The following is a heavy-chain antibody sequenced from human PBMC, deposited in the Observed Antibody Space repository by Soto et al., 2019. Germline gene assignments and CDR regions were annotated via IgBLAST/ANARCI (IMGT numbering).Heavy chain of an antibody. V-gene: IGHV3-23*01. CDR1: GFTFSSYA. D-gene: IGHD3-22*01. CDR3: AKGTYYYDSSGYGYFDY. J-gene: IGHJ4*02. CDR2: ISGSGGST. Sequence: GSLRLSCAASGFTFSSYATSWVRQAPGKGLEWVSAISGSGGSTYYADSVKGRFTISRDNSKNTLYLQMNSLRAEDTAVYYCAKGTYYYDSSGYGYFDYWGQGTLVTAPQ.